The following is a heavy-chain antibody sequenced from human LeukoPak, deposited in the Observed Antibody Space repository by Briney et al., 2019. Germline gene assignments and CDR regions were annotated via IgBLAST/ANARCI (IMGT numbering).Heavy chain of an antibody. CDR1: GGSFSGYY. V-gene: IGHV4-34*01. J-gene: IGHJ6*02. CDR3: ARGWVATVYYYYGMDV. CDR2: IYHSGST. D-gene: IGHD5-12*01. Sequence: SETLSLTCAVYGGSFSGYYWSWIRQPPGKGLEWIGEIYHSGSTNYNPSLKSRVTISVDTSKNQFSLKLSSVTAADTAVYYCARGWVATVYYYYGMDVWGQGTTVTVSS.